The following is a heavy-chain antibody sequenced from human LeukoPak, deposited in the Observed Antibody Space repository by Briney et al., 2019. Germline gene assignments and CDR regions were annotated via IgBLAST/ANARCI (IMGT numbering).Heavy chain of an antibody. J-gene: IGHJ4*02. Sequence: ASVKVSCKASGYTFTSYYMHWVRQAPGQGLEWMGIINPSGGSTSYAQKFQGRVTMTRDTSTSTVYMELSSLRSEDTAVYYCARDPADYYDSRGGFDHWGQGTLVTVSS. CDR3: ARDPADYYDSRGGFDH. CDR2: INPSGGST. D-gene: IGHD3-22*01. V-gene: IGHV1-46*01. CDR1: GYTFTSYY.